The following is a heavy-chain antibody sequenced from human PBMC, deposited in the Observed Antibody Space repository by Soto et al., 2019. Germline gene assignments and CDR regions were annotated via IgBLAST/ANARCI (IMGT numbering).Heavy chain of an antibody. J-gene: IGHJ4*02. CDR2: IKSKTDGGTI. CDR1: GFTFSNAW. V-gene: IGHV3-15*01. CDR3: TTDSGYRRSSLYFDS. Sequence: VQLVESGGGLVKPGGSLRLSCAASGFTFSNAWMTWVRQAPGKGLEWVGRIKSKTDGGTIDYAAPVKGRFTVSRHDSETTLYLQMNSLKTEDTAVYYCTTDSGYRRSSLYFDSWGQGTQVTVSS. D-gene: IGHD6-6*01.